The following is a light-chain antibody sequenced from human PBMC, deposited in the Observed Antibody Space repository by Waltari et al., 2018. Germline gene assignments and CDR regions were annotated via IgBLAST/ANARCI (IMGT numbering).Light chain of an antibody. J-gene: IGLJ1*01. Sequence: SYVLTQPPSVSVAPGKTARITCGGNNIETKSAHWYQQKPGQAPILVISYDSDRPAGIPERFSCSNSGNTAPLTISRVEAADEADYYCQVWDANNDPGVFGTGTEVTVL. CDR1: NIETKS. CDR3: QVWDANNDPGV. V-gene: IGLV3-21*04. CDR2: YDS.